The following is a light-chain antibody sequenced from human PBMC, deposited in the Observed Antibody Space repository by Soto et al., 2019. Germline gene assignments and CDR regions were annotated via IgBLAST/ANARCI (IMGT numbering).Light chain of an antibody. J-gene: IGKJ1*01. CDR3: QQSYSIPCT. CDR1: QSISSY. CDR2: AAS. Sequence: DIQMTQSPSSLSASVGDRVTITCRASQSISSYLNWYQQKPGKAPKLLIYAASSLQSGVPSRFSGSGSWTDFNLTISSLQPEDFVTYYCQQSYSIPCTFGRGTKVEIK. V-gene: IGKV1-39*01.